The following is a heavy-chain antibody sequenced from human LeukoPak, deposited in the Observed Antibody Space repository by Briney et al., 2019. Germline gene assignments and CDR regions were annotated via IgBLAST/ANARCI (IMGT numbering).Heavy chain of an antibody. CDR1: GFTFSRYW. D-gene: IGHD6-13*01. CDR2: ISSDGSTT. Sequence: GGSLRLSCAASGFTFSRYWMHWVRQAPGKGLVWVSLISSDGSTTSYADSVKGRITISRENAKNTLYLQMNSLGVEDTAVYYCTSRGGSATEGYYFDYWGQGTLVTVSS. CDR3: TSRGGSATEGYYFDY. J-gene: IGHJ4*02. V-gene: IGHV3-74*01.